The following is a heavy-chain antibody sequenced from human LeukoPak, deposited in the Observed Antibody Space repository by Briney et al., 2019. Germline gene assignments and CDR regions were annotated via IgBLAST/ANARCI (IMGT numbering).Heavy chain of an antibody. J-gene: IGHJ5*02. Sequence: SETLSLTCSVSGASITTYSWNWLRQSPGKGLEWIGNFSLGETTSYTSSLKSRVTISRDTSKNQVSLKLTSVTAADTAVYYCARWDELDWAFGTWGPGTLVTVSS. V-gene: IGHV4-59*08. CDR1: GASITTYS. CDR3: ARWDELDWAFGT. D-gene: IGHD2-21*01. CDR2: FSLGETT.